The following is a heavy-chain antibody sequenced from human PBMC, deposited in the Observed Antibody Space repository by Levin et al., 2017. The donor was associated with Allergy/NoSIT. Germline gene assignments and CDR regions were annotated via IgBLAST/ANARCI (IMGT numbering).Heavy chain of an antibody. CDR2: INPISGAT. Sequence: ASVKVSCKASGYTFTAYYMHWVRQAPGQGLEWMGWINPISGATNYAQMFLGRVTVTYDTSTRTAYMELGRLRSDDTAVYYCARDPGPNYGSGSRSDYWGQGTLVTVSS. CDR3: ARDPGPNYGSGSRSDY. V-gene: IGHV1-2*02. CDR1: GYTFTAYY. J-gene: IGHJ4*02. D-gene: IGHD3-10*01.